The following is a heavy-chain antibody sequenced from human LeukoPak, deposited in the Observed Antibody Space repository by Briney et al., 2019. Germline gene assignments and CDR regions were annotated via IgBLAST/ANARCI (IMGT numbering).Heavy chain of an antibody. D-gene: IGHD6-13*01. Sequence: GGSLRLSCAASGFTFSSYAMSWVRQAPGKGLEWVSAISGSGGSTYYADSVKGRFTISRDNSKNTLYLQMNSLRAEDTAVYYCARDMQQLPGDYYYGMDVWGQGTTVTVSS. CDR2: ISGSGGST. CDR1: GFTFSSYA. CDR3: ARDMQQLPGDYYYGMDV. V-gene: IGHV3-23*01. J-gene: IGHJ6*02.